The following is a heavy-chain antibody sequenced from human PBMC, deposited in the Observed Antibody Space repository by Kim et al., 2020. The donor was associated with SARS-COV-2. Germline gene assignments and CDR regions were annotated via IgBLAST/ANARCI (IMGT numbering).Heavy chain of an antibody. V-gene: IGHV4-34*01. CDR1: GGSFSGYY. CDR3: ARRLSNTSGSGGHYCDL. Sequence: SETLSLTCAVYGGSFSGYYWSWIRQPPGKGLEWIGEINHSGRTNYNPSLKSRVTISVDTSKNQFSLKLTSVTAADTAVYYCARRLSNTSGSGGHYCDLWGQGTLVTVSS. J-gene: IGHJ4*02. D-gene: IGHD3-10*01. CDR2: INHSGRT.